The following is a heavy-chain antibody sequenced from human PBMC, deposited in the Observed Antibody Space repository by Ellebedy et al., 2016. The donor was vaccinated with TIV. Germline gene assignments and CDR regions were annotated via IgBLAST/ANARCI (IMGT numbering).Heavy chain of an antibody. CDR1: GFASRTYN. CDR2: IGSSGDET. D-gene: IGHD6-19*01. V-gene: IGHV3-21*01. Sequence: PGGSLRLSCAVSGFASRTYNMHWVRQAPGKGLEWVSYIGSSGDETHYIDSVKGRFTIYRNNAKNTLYLQMNSLGADDTAVYYCARGYSSGWFDYWGQGTLVTVSS. CDR3: ARGYSSGWFDY. J-gene: IGHJ4*02.